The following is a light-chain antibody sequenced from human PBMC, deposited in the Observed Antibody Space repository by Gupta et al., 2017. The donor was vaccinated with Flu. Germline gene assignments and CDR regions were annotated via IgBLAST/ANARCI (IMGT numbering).Light chain of an antibody. CDR2: AAS. CDR3: QQRDSTPRT. CDR1: QSISSY. Sequence: DIQMTQSPSSLSASVGDRVTITCRASQSISSYLNWYQQKPGKAPKLLIYAASRLQSGVPLRFSGSGSGTDFTLTISRLQPEDFANYYCQQRDSTPRTFGHGTKVDIK. V-gene: IGKV1-39*01. J-gene: IGKJ3*01.